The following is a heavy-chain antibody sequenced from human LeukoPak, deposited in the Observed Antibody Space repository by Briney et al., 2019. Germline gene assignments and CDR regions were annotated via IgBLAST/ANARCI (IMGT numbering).Heavy chain of an antibody. CDR1: GFTPRNYW. CDR2: INGDGTSA. CDR3: ARVAYCGGDCYSLDYYYMDV. J-gene: IGHJ6*03. D-gene: IGHD2-21*02. V-gene: IGHV3-74*01. Sequence: PGGSLRLSCAASGFTPRNYWMHSVRQTPGKGLLWVSRINGDGTSATYAGSVKGRFTISRDNAKNTLYLQMNSLRAEDTAVYYCARVAYCGGDCYSLDYYYMDVWGKGTTVTVSS.